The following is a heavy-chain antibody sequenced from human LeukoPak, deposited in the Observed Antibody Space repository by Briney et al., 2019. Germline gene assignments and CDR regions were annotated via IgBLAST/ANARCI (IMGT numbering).Heavy chain of an antibody. Sequence: GGSLRLSCAASGFTFSSYAMSWVRQAPGKGLEGVSAISGSGGSTYYADSVKGRFTISRDNSKNTLYLQMNSLRAEDTAVYYCAKGAYYGSGSYLDYWGQGTLVTVSS. J-gene: IGHJ4*02. CDR1: GFTFSSYA. CDR2: ISGSGGST. CDR3: AKGAYYGSGSYLDY. V-gene: IGHV3-23*01. D-gene: IGHD3-10*01.